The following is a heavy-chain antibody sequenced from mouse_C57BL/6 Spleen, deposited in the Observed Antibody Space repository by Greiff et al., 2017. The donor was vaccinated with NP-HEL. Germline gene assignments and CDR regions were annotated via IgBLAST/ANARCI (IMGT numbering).Heavy chain of an antibody. V-gene: IGHV1-54*01. Sequence: QVQLKESGAELVRPGTSVKVSCKASGYAFTNYLIEWVKQRPGQGLEWIGVINPGSGGTTYNEKFKGKATLTADKSSSTAYMQLSSLTSEDSAVYFCTRTYYSNGYAMDYWGQGTSVTVSS. CDR3: TRTYYSNGYAMDY. CDR2: INPGSGGT. D-gene: IGHD2-5*01. J-gene: IGHJ4*01. CDR1: GYAFTNYL.